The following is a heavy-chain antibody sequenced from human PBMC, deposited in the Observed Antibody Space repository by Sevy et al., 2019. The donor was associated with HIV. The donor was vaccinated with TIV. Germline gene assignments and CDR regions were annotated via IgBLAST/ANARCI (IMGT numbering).Heavy chain of an antibody. CDR3: ARRRTMVRGIMSGAFDL. CDR2: ISNYNGDT. D-gene: IGHD3-10*01. J-gene: IGHJ3*01. V-gene: IGHV1-18*01. CDR1: GYTFTSYD. Sequence: ASVKVSCKASGYTFTSYDINWVRLAPGQGLEWMGWISNYNGDTNYAQKFQGRVTMTTDPSTTTAYMELRNLRSEDTAVYYCARRRTMVRGIMSGAFDLWGQGTMVTVSS.